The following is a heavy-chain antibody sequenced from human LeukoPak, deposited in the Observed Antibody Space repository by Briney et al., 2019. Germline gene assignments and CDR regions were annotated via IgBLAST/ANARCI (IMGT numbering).Heavy chain of an antibody. V-gene: IGHV1-8*01. CDR3: AIGGIVVVPAAKGGAFDI. CDR2: MNPNSGNT. CDR1: GYTFTSYD. J-gene: IGHJ3*02. Sequence: ASVKVSCKASGYTFTSYDINWVRQATGQGLEWMGWMNPNSGNTGYAQKFQGRVTMTRNTSISTAYMELSSLRSEDTAVYYCAIGGIVVVPAAKGGAFDIWGQGTMVTVSS. D-gene: IGHD2-2*01.